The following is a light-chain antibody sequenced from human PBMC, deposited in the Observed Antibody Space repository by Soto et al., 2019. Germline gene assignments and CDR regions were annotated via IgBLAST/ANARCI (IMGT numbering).Light chain of an antibody. V-gene: IGLV1-40*01. Sequence: QSVLTPPPSVSGAPGQRVTISCTGSSTNIGAGYDVHWYQHLPGTAPKLIIYGNSNRPTGVPDRFSGSKSATSASLATTGLQAEDEANYYCRSYDSSMSSVVFARGTKLTFL. J-gene: IGLJ2*01. CDR2: GNS. CDR1: STNIGAGYD. CDR3: RSYDSSMSSVV.